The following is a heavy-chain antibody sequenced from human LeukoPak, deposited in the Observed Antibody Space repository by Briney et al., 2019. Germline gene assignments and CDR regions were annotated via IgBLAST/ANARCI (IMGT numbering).Heavy chain of an antibody. CDR1: GGTFTRYP. J-gene: IGHJ1*01. Sequence: ASVKVSCKASGGTFTRYPFSWVRQSPGQGPEWIGTIIPIYGTTNYAQNFQGRVTITADESTTTAYMELNGLRSDDTAVYYCARGPGTRIVVSNEYFHHWGQGTLVTVSS. D-gene: IGHD3-22*01. CDR3: ARGPGTRIVVSNEYFHH. V-gene: IGHV1-69*13. CDR2: IIPIYGTT.